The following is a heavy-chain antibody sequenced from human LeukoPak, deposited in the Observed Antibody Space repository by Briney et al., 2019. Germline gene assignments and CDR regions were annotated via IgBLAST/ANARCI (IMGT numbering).Heavy chain of an antibody. CDR1: GYTFTSYW. Sequence: PGESLRISCAGSGYTFTSYWISWVRQMPGKGLEWMGWIDPRNSNSKHTPSSQGHATMSIDKSITTAYLQWFSLEASDTATYYCARAATVTGRWYFDRWGRGTPVIVSS. J-gene: IGHJ2*01. V-gene: IGHV5-10-1*01. D-gene: IGHD4-17*01. CDR2: IDPRNSNS. CDR3: ARAATVTGRWYFDR.